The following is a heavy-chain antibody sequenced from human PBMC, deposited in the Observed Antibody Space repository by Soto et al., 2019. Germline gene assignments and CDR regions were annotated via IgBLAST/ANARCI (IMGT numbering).Heavy chain of an antibody. Sequence: QVQLRESGPGLVRPSETLSLTCTVSGGSITGYYWSWIRQPPGKGLEWIGYIYDSGTTTYNAAPKSRVTISAATSKNQFSLNLRSVTAADTAVYYCARRNYGEEGYFFDFWGQGLLVTVSS. V-gene: IGHV4-59*08. CDR3: ARRNYGEEGYFFDF. CDR1: GGSITGYY. D-gene: IGHD4-17*01. J-gene: IGHJ4*02. CDR2: IYDSGTT.